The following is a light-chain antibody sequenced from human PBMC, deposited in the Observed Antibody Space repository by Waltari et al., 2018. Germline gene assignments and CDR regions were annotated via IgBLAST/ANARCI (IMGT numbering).Light chain of an antibody. CDR3: SSYTGGGTWV. CDR1: SSDVGGYNY. V-gene: IGLV2-14*01. CDR2: EVN. Sequence: QSALTQPASVSGSPGQSITISCTGTSSDVGGYNYVSWYQQHPGEAPKLMIYEVNNRPPGVSNRFSGSTSGNTASLTISGRQAEDEADYYCSSYTGGGTWVFGGGTKVTVL. J-gene: IGLJ3*02.